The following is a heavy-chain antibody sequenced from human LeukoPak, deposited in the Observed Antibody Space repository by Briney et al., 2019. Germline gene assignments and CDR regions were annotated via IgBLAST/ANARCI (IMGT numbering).Heavy chain of an antibody. CDR1: GFTFSDYY. CDR2: ISRSGSTI. V-gene: IGHV3-11*01. CDR3: ASTGDYYDSSGYPLLPYPDDY. J-gene: IGHJ4*02. Sequence: GGSLRLSCAASGFTFSDYYMSWIRQAPGKGLEWVSYISRSGSTIYYADSVKGRFTISRDNAKNSLYLQMNSLRAEDTAVYYCASTGDYYDSSGYPLLPYPDDYWGQGTLVTVSS. D-gene: IGHD3-22*01.